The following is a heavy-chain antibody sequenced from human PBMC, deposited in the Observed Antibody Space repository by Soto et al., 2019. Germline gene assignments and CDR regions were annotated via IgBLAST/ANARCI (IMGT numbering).Heavy chain of an antibody. CDR1: GGSISSSSYY. V-gene: IGHV4-39*01. CDR2: IYYSGST. J-gene: IGHJ5*02. CDR3: ARQLNAFDP. Sequence: LSLTCTVSGGSISSSSYYWGWIRQPPGKGLEWIGSIYYSGSTYYNPSLKSRVTISVDTSKNQFSLKLSSVTAADTAVYYCARQLNAFDPWGQGTLVTVSS.